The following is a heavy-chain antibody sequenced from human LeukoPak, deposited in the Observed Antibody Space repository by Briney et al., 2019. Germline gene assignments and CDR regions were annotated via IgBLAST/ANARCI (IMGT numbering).Heavy chain of an antibody. CDR1: GGSFSGYY. Sequence: SETLSLTCVVSGGSFSGYYWSWIRQPPGKGLEWIGEINHGGSTNYKPSLKSRVTISVDTSKSQFSLKLSSVTAADTAVYYCARRLYSRGWFDPWGQGALATVSS. CDR2: INHGGST. CDR3: ARRLYSRGWFDP. V-gene: IGHV4-34*01. D-gene: IGHD5-12*01. J-gene: IGHJ5*02.